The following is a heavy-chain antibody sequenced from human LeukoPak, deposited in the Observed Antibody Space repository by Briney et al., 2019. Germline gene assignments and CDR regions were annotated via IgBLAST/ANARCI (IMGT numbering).Heavy chain of an antibody. CDR3: ARDNSVRDEAWWFNP. CDR2: IIPIFGTT. CDR1: GGTFSSYA. J-gene: IGHJ5*02. Sequence: SVKVSCKASGGTFSSYAISWVRQAPGQGLEWMGGIIPIFGTTNYAQKFQGRVTLTRDMSTSTDYLELSSLRSEDTAVYYCARDNSVRDEAWWFNPWGQGTLVTVSS. D-gene: IGHD5-24*01. V-gene: IGHV1-69*05.